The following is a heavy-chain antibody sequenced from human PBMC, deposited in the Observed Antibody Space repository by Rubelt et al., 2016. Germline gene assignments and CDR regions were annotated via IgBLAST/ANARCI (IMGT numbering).Heavy chain of an antibody. Sequence: QVQLQESGPGLVKPSETLSLTCTVSGGSISSYYWSWIRQPPGKGLEWIGYIYYSGSTNYNPSLKSRVTISVDTSKNQFSLKLSSVTAADTAVYYCAREYCTNGVCYSGYFDYWGQGTLVTVSS. V-gene: IGHV4-59*01. J-gene: IGHJ4*02. CDR1: GGSISSYY. CDR3: AREYCTNGVCYSGYFDY. D-gene: IGHD2-8*01. CDR2: IYYSGST.